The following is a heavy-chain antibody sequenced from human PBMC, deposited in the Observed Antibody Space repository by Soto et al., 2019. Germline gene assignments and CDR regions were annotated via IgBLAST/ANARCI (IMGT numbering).Heavy chain of an antibody. CDR2: IKKDGSET. V-gene: IGHV3-7*03. CDR3: VREQGWELRYKWFDT. Sequence: GSLRLYCAASGVIFSSYWMSWVRQAPGKGLEWVANIKKDGSETYYGDSVKGRCTISRDNAKKSLFLQLKSLRADDTAVYYCVREQGWELRYKWFDTWGQGTQVTVSS. CDR1: GVIFSSYW. J-gene: IGHJ5*02. D-gene: IGHD1-26*01.